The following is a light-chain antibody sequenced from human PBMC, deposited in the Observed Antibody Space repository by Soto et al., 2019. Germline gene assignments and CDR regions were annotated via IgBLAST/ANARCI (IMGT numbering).Light chain of an antibody. Sequence: EIVMTQSPATLSVSPGERATLSCRASQSVSSNLAWYQQKPCQAPRLLIYGASTMATGIPARFSGSGSGTEFTPPISSLQSEDFSVYYCQQYNNWPPWTFGQGTKVEIK. V-gene: IGKV3-15*01. CDR3: QQYNNWPPWT. CDR2: GAS. J-gene: IGKJ1*01. CDR1: QSVSSN.